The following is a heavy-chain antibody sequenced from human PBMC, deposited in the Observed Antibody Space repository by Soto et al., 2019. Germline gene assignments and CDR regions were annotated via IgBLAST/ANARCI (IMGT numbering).Heavy chain of an antibody. Sequence: ASVKVSCKASGYTFTGYYMHWVRQAPGQGLEWMGWINPNSGGTNYAQKFQGWVTMTRDTSISTAYMELSRLRSDDTAVYYCAREGAYSGYALGAFDIWGQGTVVT. CDR1: GYTFTGYY. CDR2: INPNSGGT. D-gene: IGHD5-12*01. V-gene: IGHV1-2*04. J-gene: IGHJ3*02. CDR3: AREGAYSGYALGAFDI.